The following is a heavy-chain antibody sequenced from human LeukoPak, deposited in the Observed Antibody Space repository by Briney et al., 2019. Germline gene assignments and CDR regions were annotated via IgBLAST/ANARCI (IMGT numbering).Heavy chain of an antibody. V-gene: IGHV4-59*01. J-gene: IGHJ5*02. CDR2: NYYSGST. CDR3: ARDSDIAVAGTGWFDP. CDR1: GGSYSSYY. D-gene: IGHD6-19*01. Sequence: PSETLSLTCTVSGGSYSSYYWSWIRQPPAKALECIGYNYYSGSTNYNPSLKSRVTISVDTSKNPFSLKLSSVTAADTAVYYCARDSDIAVAGTGWFDPWGQGTLVTVSS.